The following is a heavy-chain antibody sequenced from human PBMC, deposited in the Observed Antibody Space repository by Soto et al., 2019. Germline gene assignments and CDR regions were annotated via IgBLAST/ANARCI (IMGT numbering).Heavy chain of an antibody. CDR3: ARDLVAAAGTGGMDV. V-gene: IGHV3-21*01. CDR2: ISSSSSYI. Sequence: GGSLRLSCAASGFTFSSYSTNWVRQAPGKGLEWVSSISSSSSYIYYADSVKGRFTISRDNAKNSLYLQMNSLRAEDTAVYYCARDLVAAAGTGGMDVWGQGTTVTAP. CDR1: GFTFSSYS. J-gene: IGHJ6*02. D-gene: IGHD6-13*01.